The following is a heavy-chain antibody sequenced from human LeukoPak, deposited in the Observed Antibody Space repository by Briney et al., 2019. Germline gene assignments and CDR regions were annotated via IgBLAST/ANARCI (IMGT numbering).Heavy chain of an antibody. D-gene: IGHD5-12*01. V-gene: IGHV4-39*07. CDR2: IYYSGST. CDR3: ARVGSGYDSLRWNYYYYYMDV. J-gene: IGHJ6*03. Sequence: SETLSLTCTVSGGSISSSSYYWGWIRQPPGKGLEWIGNIYYSGSTYYNPSLKSRVTISVDTSKNQFSLKLSSVTAADTAVYYCARVGSGYDSLRWNYYYYYMDVWGKGTTVTVSS. CDR1: GGSISSSSYY.